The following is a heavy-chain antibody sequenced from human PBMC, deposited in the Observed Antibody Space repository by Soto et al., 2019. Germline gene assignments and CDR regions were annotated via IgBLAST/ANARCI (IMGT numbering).Heavy chain of an antibody. V-gene: IGHV4-34*01. CDR3: ARGPSVWGAARPNFDY. D-gene: IGHD6-6*01. Sequence: SETLSLTCAVYGGSFSGYYWSWIRQPPGKGLEWIGEINHSGSTNYNPSLKSRVTISVDTSKNQFSLKLSSVTAADTAVYYCARGPSVWGAARPNFDYWGQGTLVTVSS. CDR1: GGSFSGYY. CDR2: INHSGST. J-gene: IGHJ4*02.